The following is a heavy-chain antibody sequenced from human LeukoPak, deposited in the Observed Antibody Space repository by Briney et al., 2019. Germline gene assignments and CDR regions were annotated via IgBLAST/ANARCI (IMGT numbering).Heavy chain of an antibody. J-gene: IGHJ4*02. Sequence: GGSLRLSCAASGFTFSSYSMNWVRQAPGKGLEWVSSISSSSSYIYYADSVKGRFTISRDNAKNSLYLQMNSLRAEGTAVYYCAREPWAGDGYNYPDYWGQGTLVTVSS. CDR3: AREPWAGDGYNYPDY. V-gene: IGHV3-21*01. CDR2: ISSSSSYI. D-gene: IGHD5-24*01. CDR1: GFTFSSYS.